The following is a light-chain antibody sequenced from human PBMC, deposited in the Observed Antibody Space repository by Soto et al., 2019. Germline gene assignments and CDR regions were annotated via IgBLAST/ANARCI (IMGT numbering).Light chain of an antibody. Sequence: QSALTQPASVSGSPGQSITISCTGTSSDVGSYNLVSWYQQPPGKAPKLMIYEGSKRPSGVSNRFSGSKSGNTASLTISGLQAEEEADYYCCSYAGSSTFVVFGGGTKLTV. CDR1: SSDVGSYNL. CDR2: EGS. CDR3: CSYAGSSTFVV. J-gene: IGLJ2*01. V-gene: IGLV2-23*03.